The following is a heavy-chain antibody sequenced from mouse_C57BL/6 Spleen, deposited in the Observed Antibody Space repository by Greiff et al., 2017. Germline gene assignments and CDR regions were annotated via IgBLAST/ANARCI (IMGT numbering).Heavy chain of an antibody. CDR2: IHPNSGST. Sequence: VQLQQPGAELVKPGASVKLSCKASGYTFTSYWMHWVKQRPGQGLEWIGMIHPNSGSTNYNEKFKSKATLTVDKSSSTAYMQLSSLTSEDSAVYYCARGVTTVDDYFDYWGQGTTLTVSS. D-gene: IGHD1-1*01. CDR1: GYTFTSYW. CDR3: ARGVTTVDDYFDY. V-gene: IGHV1-64*01. J-gene: IGHJ2*01.